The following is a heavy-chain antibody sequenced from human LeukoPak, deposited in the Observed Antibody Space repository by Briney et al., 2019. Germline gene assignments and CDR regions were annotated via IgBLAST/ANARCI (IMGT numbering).Heavy chain of an antibody. J-gene: IGHJ4*02. CDR1: GFTFSNAW. CDR3: TTDRSYYDSSGYQEYYFDY. V-gene: IGHV3-15*01. D-gene: IGHD3-22*01. CDR2: IKSKTDGGTT. Sequence: PGGSLRLSCAASGFTFSNAWMSWVRQAPGKGLEWVGRIKSKTDGGTTDYAAPVKGRFNISRDDSKNTLYLQMNSLKTEDTAVYYCTTDRSYYDSSGYQEYYFDYWGQGTLVTVSS.